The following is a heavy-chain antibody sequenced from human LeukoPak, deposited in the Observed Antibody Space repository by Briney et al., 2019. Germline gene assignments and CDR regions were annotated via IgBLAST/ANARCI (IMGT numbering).Heavy chain of an antibody. D-gene: IGHD3-22*01. CDR2: IYWDDDK. Sequence: SGPTLGKPTQTLTLTCTYSGFSLSTSGVGVGWIRQPPGKALEWLALIYWDDDKRYSPSLKSRLTITKDTSKNQVVLTMTNMDPVDTATYYCAHTKVITGPYWYFDLWGRGTLVTVSS. CDR1: GFSLSTSGVG. CDR3: AHTKVITGPYWYFDL. J-gene: IGHJ2*01. V-gene: IGHV2-5*02.